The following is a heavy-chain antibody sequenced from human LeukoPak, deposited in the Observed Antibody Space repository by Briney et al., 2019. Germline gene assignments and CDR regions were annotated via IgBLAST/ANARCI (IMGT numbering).Heavy chain of an antibody. CDR1: GGSISSGDYY. D-gene: IGHD1-26*01. Sequence: SQTLSLTCTVSGGSISSGDYYWSWVAQPTGKGLEWCGYIYYSGSTYYDPSLKSRVTISVDASKNQFSLKLSSVTAADTAVYYCARALPVGSYYFDYWGQGTLVTVSS. CDR3: ARALPVGSYYFDY. J-gene: IGHJ4*02. V-gene: IGHV4-30-4*08. CDR2: IYYSGST.